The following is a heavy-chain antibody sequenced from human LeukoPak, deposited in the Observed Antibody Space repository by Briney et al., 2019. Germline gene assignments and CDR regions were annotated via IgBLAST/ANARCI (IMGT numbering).Heavy chain of an antibody. CDR2: IKSKTNGGSA. J-gene: IGHJ6*02. Sequence: PGGSLRLSCAVSGLTFSEAWLSWVRQVPGKGLEWIGRIKSKTNGGSADYGAPVKGRFTISRDNSKNTLYLQMNSLRAEDTAVYYCARDGLALHYYYYGMDVWGQGATVTVSS. CDR1: GLTFSEAW. D-gene: IGHD2-15*01. V-gene: IGHV3-15*01. CDR3: ARDGLALHYYYYGMDV.